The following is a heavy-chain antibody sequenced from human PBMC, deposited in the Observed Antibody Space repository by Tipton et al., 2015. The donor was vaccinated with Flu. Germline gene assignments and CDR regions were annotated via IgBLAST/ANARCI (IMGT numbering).Heavy chain of an antibody. CDR3: TRGYSAAHDV. CDR1: GFTFSGYW. V-gene: IGHV3-7*01. Sequence: GSLRLSCTASGFTFSGYWMNWVRQAPGKGLEWVTNMNHDGSEIHYVDSVKGRFTISRDNAKNSLYLQMNSPRVEDTAEYYCTRGYSAAHDVWGQGTMVAVSS. J-gene: IGHJ3*01. CDR2: MNHDGSEI. D-gene: IGHD3-22*01.